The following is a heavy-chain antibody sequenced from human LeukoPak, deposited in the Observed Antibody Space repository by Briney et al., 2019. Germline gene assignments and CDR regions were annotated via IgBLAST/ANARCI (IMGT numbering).Heavy chain of an antibody. CDR1: GFTFSKSW. Sequence: GGSLRLSCAASGFTFSKSWMNWVRQAPGKGLEWVASMNADGSEIYSEDSVKGRFTISRDNAKSTVYLDMNSLRADDTAVYSCAREGYSVNFDAFDIWAQGTMVTVSS. V-gene: IGHV3-7*01. D-gene: IGHD5/OR15-5a*01. J-gene: IGHJ3*02. CDR2: MNADGSEI. CDR3: AREGYSVNFDAFDI.